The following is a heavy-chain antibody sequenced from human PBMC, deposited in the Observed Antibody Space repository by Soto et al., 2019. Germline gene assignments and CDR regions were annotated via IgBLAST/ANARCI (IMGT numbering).Heavy chain of an antibody. J-gene: IGHJ4*02. CDR1: GGSFSGYY. D-gene: IGHD3-10*01. CDR3: ARGSWVSGGLDY. CDR2: INHSGST. V-gene: IGHV4-34*01. Sequence: PSETLSLTCAVYGGSFSGYYWSWIRQPPGKGLEWIGEINHSGSTNYNPSLKSRVTISVDTSKNQFSLKLSSVTAADTAVYYCARGSWVSGGLDYWGQGTLVTVSS.